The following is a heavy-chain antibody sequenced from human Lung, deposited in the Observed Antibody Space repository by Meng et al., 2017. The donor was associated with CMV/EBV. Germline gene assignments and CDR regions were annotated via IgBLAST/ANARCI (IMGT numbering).Heavy chain of an antibody. V-gene: IGHV3-74*01. CDR2: IHSDGSNI. J-gene: IGHJ6*02. Sequence: GGSXRLXCAASGFTFSGYRMHWVRQAPGKGLVWVSRIHSDGSNINYADSVKGRFTISRDNVKNTLCLQMSSLRAEDTAIYYCVRSLGDKFYYYGMDVWGRGXTVTVSS. CDR1: GFTFSGYR. D-gene: IGHD3-16*01. CDR3: VRSLGDKFYYYGMDV.